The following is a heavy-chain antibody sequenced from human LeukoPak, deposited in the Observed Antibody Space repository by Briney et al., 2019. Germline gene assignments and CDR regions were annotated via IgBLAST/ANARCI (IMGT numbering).Heavy chain of an antibody. V-gene: IGHV3-48*03. J-gene: IGHJ4*02. D-gene: IGHD3-10*01. Sequence: GGSLRLSCAASGFTFSGYEMNWVRQAPGKGLEWVSYISSSGSTIYYADSVKGRFTISRDNAKNSLYLQMNSLRAEDTAVYYCARDTLGPYYYGSGSYPWGQGTLVTVSS. CDR1: GFTFSGYE. CDR2: ISSSGSTI. CDR3: ARDTLGPYYYGSGSYP.